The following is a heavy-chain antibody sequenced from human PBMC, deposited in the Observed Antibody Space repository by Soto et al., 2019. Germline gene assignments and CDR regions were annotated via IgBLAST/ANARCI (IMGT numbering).Heavy chain of an antibody. V-gene: IGHV3-33*01. CDR1: GFTFSSYG. D-gene: IGHD3-3*01. CDR3: ARDRGRDYDFWGALGNDFDY. CDR2: IWYDGSNK. Sequence: QVQLVESGGGVVQPGRSLRLSCAASGFTFSSYGMHWVRQAPGKGLEWVAVIWYDGSNKYYADSVKGRFTISRDNSKNTLYLQMNSLRAEDTAVYYCARDRGRDYDFWGALGNDFDYWGQGTLVTVSS. J-gene: IGHJ4*02.